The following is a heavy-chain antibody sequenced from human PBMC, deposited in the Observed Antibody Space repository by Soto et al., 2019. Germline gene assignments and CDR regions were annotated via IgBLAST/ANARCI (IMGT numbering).Heavy chain of an antibody. CDR1: GYTFTSYD. D-gene: IGHD2-2*01. Sequence: ASVKVSCKASGYTFTSYDINWVRQATGQGLEWMGWMNPNSGNTGYAQKFQGRVTMTRNTSISTAYMELSSLRSEDTAVYYCARPFCSSTSCHRGYNYYYMDVWGKGTTVTVSS. CDR3: ARPFCSSTSCHRGYNYYYMDV. V-gene: IGHV1-8*01. CDR2: MNPNSGNT. J-gene: IGHJ6*03.